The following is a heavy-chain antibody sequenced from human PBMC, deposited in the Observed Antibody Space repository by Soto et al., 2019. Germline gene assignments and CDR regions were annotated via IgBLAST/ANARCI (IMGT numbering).Heavy chain of an antibody. D-gene: IGHD6-13*01. CDR3: AGDTPAAGTGAAFDY. CDR2: IIPVLGTT. CDR1: GGAFRTFA. V-gene: IGHV1-69*01. J-gene: IGHJ4*02. Sequence: QVQLMQSGAEVKKPGSSVKVSCKVSGGAFRTFAISWVRQAPGHGLEWMGGIIPVLGTTNYAREFQGRVTITADESTRTAYMELRSLRSGDTAVFYCAGDTPAAGTGAAFDYWGQGTLVTVSS.